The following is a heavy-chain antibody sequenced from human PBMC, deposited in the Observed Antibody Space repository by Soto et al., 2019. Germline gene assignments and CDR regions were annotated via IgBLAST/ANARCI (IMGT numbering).Heavy chain of an antibody. Sequence: QLQLQESGPGLVKPSETLSLTCTVSGGSISSSSFYWAWIRQPPGKGLEWIGSIYYSGSTYFSPSLKRRVTISVDTSKNQFSLKLNSVTAADTAVYYCARLPQYCSGGTCGVYWGQGTLVIVSS. CDR1: GGSISSSSFY. CDR3: ARLPQYCSGGTCGVY. D-gene: IGHD2-15*01. CDR2: IYYSGST. V-gene: IGHV4-39*01. J-gene: IGHJ4*02.